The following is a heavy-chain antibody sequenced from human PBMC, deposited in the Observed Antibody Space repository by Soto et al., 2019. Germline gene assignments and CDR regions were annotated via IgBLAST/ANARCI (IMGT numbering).Heavy chain of an antibody. J-gene: IGHJ3*02. CDR1: GGSISSGDYY. D-gene: IGHD2-21*01. CDR2: IYYSGST. V-gene: IGHV4-30-4*02. Sequence: PSDTLSLTCTVSGGSISSGDYYWSWIRQPPGKGLEWIGYIYYSGSTYYNPSLKSRVTISVDTSKNQFSLKLSSVTAADTAVYYCASYRVGHAFDIWGQGTMVTVSS. CDR3: ASYRVGHAFDI.